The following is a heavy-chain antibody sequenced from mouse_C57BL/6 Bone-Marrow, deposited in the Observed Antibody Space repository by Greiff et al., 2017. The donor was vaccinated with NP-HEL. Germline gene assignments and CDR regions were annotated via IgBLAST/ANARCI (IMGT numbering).Heavy chain of an antibody. CDR3: ARRGSCYSNQYYYAMDY. CDR1: GYTFTSYW. V-gene: IGHV1-55*01. D-gene: IGHD2-5*01. J-gene: IGHJ4*01. CDR2: IYPGSGST. Sequence: QVQLQQPGAELVKPGASVKMSCKASGYTFTSYWITWVKQRPGQGLEWIGDIYPGSGSTNYNEKFKSKATLTVDTSSSTAYMQLSSLTSEDSAVYYCARRGSCYSNQYYYAMDYWGQGTSVTVSS.